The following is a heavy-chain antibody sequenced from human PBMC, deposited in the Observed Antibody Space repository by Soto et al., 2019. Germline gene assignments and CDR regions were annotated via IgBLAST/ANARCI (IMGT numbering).Heavy chain of an antibody. CDR2: IIPILGTA. Sequence: QVQLVQSGAEVKKPGSSVKVSCKASGGTFSSYAISWVRQAPGHGLEWMGGIIPILGTATYAQKFQGRVPMTADDTTTTAYMELRSLRSKDTAVYYCAQAIVRGVTCYYYYGMDVWGQGTTVTVSS. CDR1: GGTFSSYA. CDR3: AQAIVRGVTCYYYYGMDV. V-gene: IGHV1-69*12. J-gene: IGHJ6*02. D-gene: IGHD3-10*01.